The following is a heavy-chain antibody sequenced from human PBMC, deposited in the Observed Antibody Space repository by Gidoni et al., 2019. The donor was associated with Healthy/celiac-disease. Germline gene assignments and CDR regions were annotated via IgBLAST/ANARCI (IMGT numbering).Heavy chain of an antibody. CDR1: GYTFTSYD. Sequence: QVQLVQSGAEVKKPGASVKVSCKASGYTFTSYDINWVRQATGQGLEWMGWMNPNSGNTGYAQKFQGRVTMTRNTSISTAYMELSSLRSEDTAVYYCARAFLGYYDSSGWSKDAFDIWGQGTMVTVSS. V-gene: IGHV1-8*01. CDR2: MNPNSGNT. J-gene: IGHJ3*02. D-gene: IGHD3-22*01. CDR3: ARAFLGYYDSSGWSKDAFDI.